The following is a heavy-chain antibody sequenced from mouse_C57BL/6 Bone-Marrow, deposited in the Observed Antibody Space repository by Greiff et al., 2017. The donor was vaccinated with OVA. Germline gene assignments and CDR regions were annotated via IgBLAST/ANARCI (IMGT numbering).Heavy chain of an antibody. CDR1: GYTFTDYY. D-gene: IGHD2-3*01. V-gene: IGHV1-26*01. CDR3: ASEDDGYALDY. CDR2: INPNNGGT. J-gene: IGHJ2*01. Sequence: EVQLQQSGPELVKPGASVKISCKASGYTFTDYYMNWVKQSHGKSLEWIGDINPNNGGTSYNQKFKGKATLTVDKSSSTSYMELRSLTSEDSAVYYCASEDDGYALDYWGQGTTLTVSS.